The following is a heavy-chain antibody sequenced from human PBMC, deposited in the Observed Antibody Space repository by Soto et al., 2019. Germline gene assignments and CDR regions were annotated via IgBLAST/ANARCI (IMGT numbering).Heavy chain of an antibody. CDR3: VRVQSWDTQYYADV. J-gene: IGHJ6*04. CDR1: GGSFSGYY. CDR2: INHSGST. Sequence: SETLSLTCAVYGGSFSGYYWSWIRQPPGKGLEWIGEINHSGSTNYNPSLKSRVTISVDTPKNQFSLKLSSVTAADTAVYFCVRVQSWDTQYYADVWGRGTTVTVSS. D-gene: IGHD1-26*01. V-gene: IGHV4-34*01.